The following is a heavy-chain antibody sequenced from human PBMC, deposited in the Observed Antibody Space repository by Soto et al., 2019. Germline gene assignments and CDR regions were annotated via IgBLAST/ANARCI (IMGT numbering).Heavy chain of an antibody. D-gene: IGHD3-9*01. V-gene: IGHV1-69*01. CDR3: SSWDYDVLTGYSYDD. J-gene: IGHJ4*02. CDR1: GGTFNNYG. CDR2: IIPMIGRT. Sequence: QVQLVQSGAEVKKPGSSVKVSCKASGGTFNNYGMGWVRQAPGQGLEWMGGIIPMIGRTNYAQKFQGRLTLTADAAMSTAYMELRRLRSDDTAVYYCSSWDYDVLTGYSYDDWGQGTLVTVSS.